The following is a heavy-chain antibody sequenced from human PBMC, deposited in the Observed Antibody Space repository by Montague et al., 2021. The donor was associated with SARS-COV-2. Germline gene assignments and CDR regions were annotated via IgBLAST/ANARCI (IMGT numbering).Heavy chain of an antibody. J-gene: IGHJ6*02. V-gene: IGHV4-34*01. D-gene: IGHD4-17*01. Sequence: SETLSLTCAVYGGSFSGYYWSWIRQPPGKGLEWIGEINHSGSTNYNSSLKSRVTISVDTSKNQFSLKLSSVTAADTAVYYCARGSTVTSFFYYYYGMDVWGQGTTVTVSS. CDR1: GGSFSGYY. CDR2: INHSGST. CDR3: ARGSTVTSFFYYYYGMDV.